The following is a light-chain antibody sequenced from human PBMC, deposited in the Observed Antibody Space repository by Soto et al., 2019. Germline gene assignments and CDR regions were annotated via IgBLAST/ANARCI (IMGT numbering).Light chain of an antibody. CDR2: DAS. V-gene: IGKV3-11*01. CDR3: QQRRIWPPT. J-gene: IGKJ1*01. CDR1: QSVSNY. Sequence: EFLLTQSPVILSLSPGERATLSCRASQSVSNYLAWYQQKPGQAPRLLIYDASSRATGIPARFSGSGSGTDFTLTTSSLEPEDFAVYYCQQRRIWPPTFGQGTKVDIK.